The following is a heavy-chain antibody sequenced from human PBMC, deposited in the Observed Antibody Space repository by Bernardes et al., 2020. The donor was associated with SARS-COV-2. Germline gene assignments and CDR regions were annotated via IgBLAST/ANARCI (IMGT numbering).Heavy chain of an antibody. D-gene: IGHD4-17*01. J-gene: IGHJ6*02. CDR2: VSGSGSST. V-gene: IGHV3-23*01. CDR3: AKDLAHRLPHYYYGVDV. CDR1: GFTFSSYA. Sequence: GGSLRLSCAASGFTFSSYAMGWVRQAPGKGLQWVSIVSGSGSSTYYADSVKGRATISRDNSKNTLNLQLNSLRAEDSAIYFCAKDLAHRLPHYYYGVDVWGQGTTVTVSS.